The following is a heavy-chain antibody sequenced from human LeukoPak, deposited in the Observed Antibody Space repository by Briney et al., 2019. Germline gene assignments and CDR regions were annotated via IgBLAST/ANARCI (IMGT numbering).Heavy chain of an antibody. J-gene: IGHJ3*02. Sequence: SETLSLTCTVSGGSISSYYWSWIRQPPGKGLEWIGYIYYSGSTNYNPSLKSRVTISVDTSKKQFYLKLSSVTAADTAVYYCARLTMIDPGDAFDIWGQGTMVTVSS. V-gene: IGHV4-59*08. D-gene: IGHD3-22*01. CDR1: GGSISSYY. CDR2: IYYSGST. CDR3: ARLTMIDPGDAFDI.